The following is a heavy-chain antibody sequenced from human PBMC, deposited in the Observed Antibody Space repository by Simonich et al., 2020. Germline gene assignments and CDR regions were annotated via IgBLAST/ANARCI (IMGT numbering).Heavy chain of an antibody. CDR3: ARGKGWKNAFDI. V-gene: IGHV4-34*01. J-gene: IGHJ3*02. D-gene: IGHD1-1*01. CDR1: GGSFSGYY. Sequence: QVQLQQWGAGLLKPSETLSLTCAVYGGSFSGYYWSWIRQPPGKGLEWIGEINHSGSTNYNPSPKGRVTISVDTSKNPFSLKLSFVTAADTAVYYCARGKGWKNAFDIWGQGTMVTVSS. CDR2: INHSGST.